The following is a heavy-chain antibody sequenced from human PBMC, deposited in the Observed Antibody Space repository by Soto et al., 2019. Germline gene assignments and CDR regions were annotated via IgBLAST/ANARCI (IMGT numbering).Heavy chain of an antibody. CDR2: MNPNSGNT. J-gene: IGHJ6*02. D-gene: IGHD1-1*01. V-gene: IGHV1-8*01. Sequence: QVQLVQSGAEVKKPGASVKVSCKASGYTFTSYDINWVRQATGQGLEWMGWMNPNSGNTGHAQNFQGRVTMTRNTAISAAYIELSSLRSEVTDVYYCAREMTTRGLDVLGQGTTVTVSS. CDR1: GYTFTSYD. CDR3: AREMTTRGLDV.